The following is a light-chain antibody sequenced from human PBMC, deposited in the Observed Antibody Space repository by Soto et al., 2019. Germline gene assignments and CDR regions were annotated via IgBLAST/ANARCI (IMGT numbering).Light chain of an antibody. CDR2: EGI. J-gene: IGLJ2*01. CDR3: SSYTGDSNSAI. Sequence: QSALTQPASVSGSPGQSITIYCTGTSSDIGGYNLVSWYQQHPGKAPKLIIYEGIKRPSGVSHRFSGSKSGNTASLTISGLQAEDEADYYCSSYTGDSNSAIFGEGTKLTVL. CDR1: SSDIGGYNL. V-gene: IGLV2-23*01.